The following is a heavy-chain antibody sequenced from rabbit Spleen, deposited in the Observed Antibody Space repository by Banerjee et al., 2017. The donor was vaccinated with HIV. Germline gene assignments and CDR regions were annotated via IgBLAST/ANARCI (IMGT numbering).Heavy chain of an antibody. CDR2: IDIGSSGFT. Sequence: QSLEESGGDLVKPGASLTLTCTASGVSFSSSSYMCWVRQAPGKGLEWIACIDIGSSGFTYFATWAKGRFTCSKTSSTTVTLQMTSLTAADTATYFCARDLAGVVGWNLNLWGQGTLVTVS. CDR3: ARDLAGVVGWNLNL. J-gene: IGHJ4*01. V-gene: IGHV1S40*01. D-gene: IGHD4-1*01. CDR1: GVSFSSSSY.